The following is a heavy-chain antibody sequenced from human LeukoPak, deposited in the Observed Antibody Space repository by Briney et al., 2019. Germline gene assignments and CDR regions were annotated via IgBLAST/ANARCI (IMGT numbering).Heavy chain of an antibody. CDR1: GYTFTGYY. CDR2: INPNSGGT. V-gene: IGHV1-2*02. Sequence: ASVKVSCKASGYTFTGYYMHWVRQAPGQGLEWMGWINPNSGGTNYAQKFQGRVTMTRDTSISTAYMELSRLRSDDTAVYYCARDYRSERQLVHSENWFDPWGQGTLVTVSS. CDR3: ARDYRSERQLVHSENWFDP. J-gene: IGHJ5*02. D-gene: IGHD6-13*01.